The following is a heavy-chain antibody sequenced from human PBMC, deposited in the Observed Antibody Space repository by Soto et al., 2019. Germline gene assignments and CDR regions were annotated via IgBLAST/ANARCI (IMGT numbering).Heavy chain of an antibody. CDR2: IYYSGST. CDR1: GGSISSGGYY. D-gene: IGHD6-19*01. J-gene: IGHJ6*02. V-gene: IGHV4-31*03. Sequence: SETLSLTCTVSGGSISSGGYYWSWIRQHPGKGLEWIGYIYYSGSTYYNPPLKSRVTISVDTSKNQFSLELSSVTAADTAVYYCARERIAVAGPYYYGMDVWGQGTTVTVSS. CDR3: ARERIAVAGPYYYGMDV.